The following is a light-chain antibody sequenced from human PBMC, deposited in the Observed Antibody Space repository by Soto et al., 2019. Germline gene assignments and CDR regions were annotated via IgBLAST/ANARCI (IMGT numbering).Light chain of an antibody. V-gene: IGLV2-23*01. CDR3: CLFAHSSTMV. J-gene: IGLJ3*02. CDR2: EGS. Sequence: QSVLTQPASVSGSPGQTITISCTGTSSDVGYYNLVSWYQQYPGKAPKLMIYEGSKRPSGVSDRFSGSKSGNTASLTISGVEAEDEADYHCCLFAHSSTMVFGGGTKLTVL. CDR1: SSDVGYYNL.